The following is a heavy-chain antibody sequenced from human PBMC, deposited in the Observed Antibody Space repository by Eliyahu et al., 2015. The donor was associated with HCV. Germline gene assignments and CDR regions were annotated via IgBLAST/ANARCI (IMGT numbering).Heavy chain of an antibody. V-gene: IGHV3-13*01. CDR2: IGTAGDT. D-gene: IGHD3-9*01. CDR1: GFTFSSYD. CDR3: ARGYFDWLPDY. Sequence: EVQLVESGGGLVQPGGSLRLSCAASGFTFSSYDMHWVRQATGKGLEWVSAIGTAGDTYYPGSVKGRFTISRENAKNSLYLQMNSLRAGDTAVYYCARGYFDWLPDYWGQGTLVTVSS. J-gene: IGHJ4*02.